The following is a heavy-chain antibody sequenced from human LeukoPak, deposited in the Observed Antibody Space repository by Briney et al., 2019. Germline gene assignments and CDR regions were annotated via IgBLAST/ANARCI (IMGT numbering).Heavy chain of an antibody. CDR2: IYTSGST. J-gene: IGHJ6*02. Sequence: SETLSLTCTVSGGSISSYYWRWIRQPAGKGLEWIGRIYTSGSTNYNPSLKSRVAISVDTSKNQFSLKLSSVTAADTAVYYCARAGGIVVVPAAHYGLDVWGQGTTVTVSS. D-gene: IGHD2-2*01. CDR3: ARAGGIVVVPAAHYGLDV. CDR1: GGSISSYY. V-gene: IGHV4-4*07.